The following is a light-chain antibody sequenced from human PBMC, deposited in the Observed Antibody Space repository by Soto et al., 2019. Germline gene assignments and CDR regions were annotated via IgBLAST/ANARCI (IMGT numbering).Light chain of an antibody. J-gene: IGKJ1*01. Sequence: EIVMTQSPGTLSLSPGGRATLSCRASQSVSSNLAWYQQIPGQAPRLLIYGASTRATGVPARFSGSGSGTEFTLAIGSLQSEDFAVYYCQQYNDWPQTFGLGTKVDIK. CDR2: GAS. CDR1: QSVSSN. V-gene: IGKV3-15*01. CDR3: QQYNDWPQT.